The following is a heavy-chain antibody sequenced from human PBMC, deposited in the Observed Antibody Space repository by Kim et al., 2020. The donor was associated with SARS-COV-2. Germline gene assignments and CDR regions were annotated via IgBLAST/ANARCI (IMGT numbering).Heavy chain of an antibody. V-gene: IGHV4-34*01. CDR2: INHSGST. Sequence: SETLSLTCAVYGGSFSGYYWSWIRQPPGKGLEWIGEINHSGSTNYNPSLKSRVTISVDTSKNQFSLKLSSVTAADTAVYYCARLRLHYYGSGSPFDYWGQGTLVTVSS. D-gene: IGHD3-10*01. CDR3: ARLRLHYYGSGSPFDY. CDR1: GGSFSGYY. J-gene: IGHJ4*02.